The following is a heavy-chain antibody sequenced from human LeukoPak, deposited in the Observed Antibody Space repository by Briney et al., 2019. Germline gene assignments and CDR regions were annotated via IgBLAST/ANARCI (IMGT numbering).Heavy chain of an antibody. J-gene: IGHJ4*02. V-gene: IGHV4-39*01. D-gene: IGHD3-3*01. CDR2: IYYSGST. Sequence: SETLSLTCTVSGGSISSSSYYWGWIRQPPGKGLEWIGSIYYSGSTYYNPSLKSRVTISVDTSRNQFSLKLSSVTAADTAVYYCARHPYYDFWSGYPRSPLYFDYWGQGTLVTVSS. CDR3: ARHPYYDFWSGYPRSPLYFDY. CDR1: GGSISSSSYY.